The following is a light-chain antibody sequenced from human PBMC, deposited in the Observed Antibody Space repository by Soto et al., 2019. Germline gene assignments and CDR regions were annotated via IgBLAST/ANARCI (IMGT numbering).Light chain of an antibody. J-gene: IGKJ5*01. Sequence: EIVLTQSPGTLSLSPGERATLSCRASQSVSSSYLAWYQQKPGQAPRLLIYGASSRATGIPDRFSGSGSGTDFTLTISRLEPEDFEVYYCQQYGSSPPEITFGQGTRLEIK. CDR3: QQYGSSPPEIT. CDR2: GAS. V-gene: IGKV3-20*01. CDR1: QSVSSSY.